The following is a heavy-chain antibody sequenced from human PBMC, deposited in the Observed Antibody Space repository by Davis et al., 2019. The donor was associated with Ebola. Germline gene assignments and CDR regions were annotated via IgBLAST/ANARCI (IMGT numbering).Heavy chain of an antibody. Sequence: SETLSLTCSVFGGSISSSNYYWGWIRQTPGKGLEWIGTFSYSGSTYYNPSLKSRVTISVDTSKNQFSLKLSSVTAADTAVYYCARDASYDSSGYYDYWGQGTLVTVSS. D-gene: IGHD3-22*01. CDR1: GGSISSSNYY. CDR3: ARDASYDSSGYYDY. J-gene: IGHJ4*02. CDR2: FSYSGST. V-gene: IGHV4-39*07.